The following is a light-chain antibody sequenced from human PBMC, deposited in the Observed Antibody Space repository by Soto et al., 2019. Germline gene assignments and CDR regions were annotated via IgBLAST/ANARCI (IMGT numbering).Light chain of an antibody. CDR3: TSYTSSITYV. J-gene: IGLJ1*01. CDR1: SSDVGGYNF. V-gene: IGLV2-14*03. CDR2: DVT. Sequence: QSVLTQPASVSGSPGQSITISCTGTSSDVGGYNFVSWYQHHPGKSPKLIIYDVTIRPSGIFIRFSGSKSGNTASLTISGLQAEDEADYYCTSYTSSITYVFGTGTKVTVL.